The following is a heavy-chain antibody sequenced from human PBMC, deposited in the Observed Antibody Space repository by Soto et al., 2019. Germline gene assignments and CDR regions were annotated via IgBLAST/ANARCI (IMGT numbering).Heavy chain of an antibody. CDR3: ARHVAVAGLYYFDY. J-gene: IGHJ4*02. D-gene: IGHD6-19*01. CDR1: GGSINSGRHY. Sequence: QLQLQESGPGLVKPSETLSLTCTVSGGSINSGRHYWGWIRQPPGKGLEWIANIYYSGSTQYNPPLKGRVTISVDTSKNPFSLKLSSVTAADTAVYYCARHVAVAGLYYFDYWGQGTLVTVSS. CDR2: IYYSGST. V-gene: IGHV4-39*01.